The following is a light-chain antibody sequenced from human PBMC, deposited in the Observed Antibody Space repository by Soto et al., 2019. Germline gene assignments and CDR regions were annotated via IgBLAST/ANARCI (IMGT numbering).Light chain of an antibody. Sequence: EIIVTQSPGTLSLSPGERATLSCRASQSVSSNYLAWYQQKPGQAPRLLIYGASSRTTGIPDRFSGSGSGTDFTLTIKRLEPEDFAVYYCQQYGGSPFTFGPGTKVDIK. J-gene: IGKJ3*01. V-gene: IGKV3-20*01. CDR1: QSVSSNY. CDR3: QQYGGSPFT. CDR2: GAS.